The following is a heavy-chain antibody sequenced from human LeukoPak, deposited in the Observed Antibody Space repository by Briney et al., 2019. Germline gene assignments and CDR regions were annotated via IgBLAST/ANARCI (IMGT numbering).Heavy chain of an antibody. Sequence: GGSLRLSCTASGFTFGDYAMSWVRQAPGKGLEWVGFIRSKAYAGTTEYAASVKGRFTISRDDSKSIAYLQMNSLKTEDTAVYYCTRAGRYYGSGSYYGEYYFDYWGQGTLVTVSS. J-gene: IGHJ4*02. CDR1: GFTFGDYA. D-gene: IGHD3-10*01. CDR3: TRAGRYYGSGSYYGEYYFDY. V-gene: IGHV3-49*04. CDR2: IRSKAYAGTT.